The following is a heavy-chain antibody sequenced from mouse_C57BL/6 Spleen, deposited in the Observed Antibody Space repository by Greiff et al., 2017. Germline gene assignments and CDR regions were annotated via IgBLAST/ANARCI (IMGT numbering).Heavy chain of an antibody. V-gene: IGHV2-2*01. Sequence: VKVVESGPGLVQPSQSLSITCTVSGFSLTSYGVHWVRQSPGKGLEWLGVIWSGGSTDYNAAFISRLSISKDNSKSQVFFKMNSLQADDTAIYYCARVPYSNYAWFAYWGQGTLVTVSA. CDR3: ARVPYSNYAWFAY. J-gene: IGHJ3*01. D-gene: IGHD2-5*01. CDR2: IWSGGST. CDR1: GFSLTSYG.